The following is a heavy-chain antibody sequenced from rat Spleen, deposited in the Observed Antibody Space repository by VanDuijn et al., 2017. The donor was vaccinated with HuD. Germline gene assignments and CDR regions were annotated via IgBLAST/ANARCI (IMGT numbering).Heavy chain of an antibody. CDR2: ISYDGGST. CDR3: ARLAYYGYTLYVMDA. CDR1: GFIFSDYH. V-gene: IGHV5-7*01. D-gene: IGHD1-9*01. J-gene: IGHJ4*01. Sequence: EVQLVESGGGLVQPGRSLKISCAASGFIFSDYHLAWVRQAPTKGLEWVATISYDGGSTHYRDSVKGRFTISRDNAKSTLYLQMNSLRSEDTATYYCARLAYYGYTLYVMDAWGQGASVTVSS.